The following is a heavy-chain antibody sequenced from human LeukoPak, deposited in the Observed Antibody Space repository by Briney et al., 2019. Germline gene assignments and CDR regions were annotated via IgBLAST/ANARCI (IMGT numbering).Heavy chain of an antibody. V-gene: IGHV4-39*07. CDR2: IYYSGST. D-gene: IGHD3-22*01. Sequence: SETLSLTCTVSGGSISSSSYYWGWIRQPPGKGLEWIGSIYYSGSTYYNPSLKSRVTISVDTSKNQFSLKLSSVTAADTAVYYCARARRITMIVVVITHDAFDIWGQGTMVTVSS. J-gene: IGHJ3*02. CDR1: GGSISSSSYY. CDR3: ARARRITMIVVVITHDAFDI.